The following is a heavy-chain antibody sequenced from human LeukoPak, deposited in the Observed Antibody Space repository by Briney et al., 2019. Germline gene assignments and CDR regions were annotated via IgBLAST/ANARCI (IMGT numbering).Heavy chain of an antibody. CDR2: NDPNSGGT. Sequence: GASVKVSFNASGYTFTGYYLHWVRQAPGQGLEWMGWNDPNSGGTTYAQKFQGRVTMTRDTSISTAYMELSRLRSDDTAVYYCARGHSDLDYWGQGTLVTVSS. D-gene: IGHD2-21*02. J-gene: IGHJ4*02. V-gene: IGHV1-2*02. CDR1: GYTFTGYY. CDR3: ARGHSDLDY.